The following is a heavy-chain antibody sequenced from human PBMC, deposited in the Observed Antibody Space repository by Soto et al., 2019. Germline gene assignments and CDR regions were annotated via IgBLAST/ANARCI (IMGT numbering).Heavy chain of an antibody. J-gene: IGHJ6*02. Sequence: GASVTVSCQASGYIFSSHYMHWVRQAPGQGLEWMGVINPSGGSTTYAQKFQGRVTMTRDTSTRTVYMELSSLRSGDTAVYFCARDLEYYDFSSSYYGMDVWGQGTTVTVSS. CDR2: INPSGGST. CDR1: GYIFSSHY. V-gene: IGHV1-46*01. D-gene: IGHD3-3*01. CDR3: ARDLEYYDFSSSYYGMDV.